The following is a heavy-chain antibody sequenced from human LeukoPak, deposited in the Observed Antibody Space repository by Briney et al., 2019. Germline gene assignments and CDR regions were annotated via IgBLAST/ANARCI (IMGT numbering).Heavy chain of an antibody. CDR1: GYTFTTYD. J-gene: IGHJ6*03. D-gene: IGHD3-3*01. Sequence: GASVKVSCEASGYTFTTYDINWVRQATGQGPEWMGWINPKSGNTGYAQKFQGRVTFSRDTSINTVYLDMTRLTSEDTAVYYCARGGRYYDSSIDVYFDYHFMQVWGTGTTVTVSS. V-gene: IGHV1-8*03. CDR2: INPKSGNT. CDR3: ARGGRYYDSSIDVYFDYHFMQV.